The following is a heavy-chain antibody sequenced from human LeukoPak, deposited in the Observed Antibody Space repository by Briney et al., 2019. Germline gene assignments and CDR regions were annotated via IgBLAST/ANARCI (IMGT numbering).Heavy chain of an antibody. CDR1: GFTFSSYG. CDR3: VKGWDYYGAGPIDY. V-gene: IGHV3-33*06. D-gene: IGHD3-10*01. J-gene: IGHJ4*02. CDR2: ICYDGSNK. Sequence: GGSLRLSCAASGFTFSSYGMHGVRQAPGKGLEGVAVICYDGSNKYYADSVNGRVIISRDNSKNALYVQMNSLRAEDTAVYYCVKGWDYYGAGPIDYWGQGTLVTVSS.